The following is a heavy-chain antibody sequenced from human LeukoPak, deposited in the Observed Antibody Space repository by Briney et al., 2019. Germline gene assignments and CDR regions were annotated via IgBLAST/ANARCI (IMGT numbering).Heavy chain of an antibody. CDR3: ARDKFQITMVRGVIIGRNWNDEVFDY. J-gene: IGHJ4*02. CDR1: GYTFTSYY. D-gene: IGHD3-10*01. V-gene: IGHV1-46*01. CDR2: INPSGGST. Sequence: ASVKVSCKASGYTFTSYYMHWVRQAPGQGLEWMGIINPSGGSTSYAQKFQGRVTMTGDTSTSTVYMELSSLRSEDTAVYYCARDKFQITMVRGVIIGRNWNDEVFDYWGQGTLVTVSS.